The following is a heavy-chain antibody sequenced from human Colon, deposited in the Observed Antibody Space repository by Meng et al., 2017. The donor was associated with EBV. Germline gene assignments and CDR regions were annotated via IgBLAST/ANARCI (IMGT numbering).Heavy chain of an antibody. CDR3: ARERGGVTRDLDS. J-gene: IGHJ4*02. Sequence: QLQLQESGPGLLKPSETLSLMCSVSGASISTNGYYWGWIRQSPGKGLEWIGSIFYSGNTYFNPSLKNRVTISVDTSKNQFSLKLSSVTAADTAIYYCARERGGVTRDLDSWGQGALVTVSS. D-gene: IGHD3-16*01. V-gene: IGHV4-39*07. CDR1: GASISTNGYY. CDR2: IFYSGNT.